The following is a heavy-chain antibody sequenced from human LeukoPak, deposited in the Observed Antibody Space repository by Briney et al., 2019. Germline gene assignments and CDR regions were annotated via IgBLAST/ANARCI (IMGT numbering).Heavy chain of an antibody. V-gene: IGHV4-39*01. D-gene: IGHD3-10*01. CDR3: ASRVYGLGSFNY. Sequence: TASETLSLTCTVSGDSISSTSYYWDWIRQPPGKGLEWIGSIYNSGTTYYNPSLKSLVTISVDTSKNQFSLKVSSVTAADTAVYYCASRVYGLGSFNYWGQGTLVSVSS. J-gene: IGHJ4*01. CDR1: GDSISSTSYY. CDR2: IYNSGTT.